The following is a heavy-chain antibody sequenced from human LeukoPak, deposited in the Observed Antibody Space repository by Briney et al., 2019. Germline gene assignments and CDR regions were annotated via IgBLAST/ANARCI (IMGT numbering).Heavy chain of an antibody. CDR3: AGPMVSSTSYEDY. CDR1: GFTFSSYS. J-gene: IGHJ4*02. CDR2: ISSSSSTI. D-gene: IGHD2-2*01. V-gene: IGHV3-48*04. Sequence: GGSLRLSCAASGFTFSSYSMNWVRQAPGKGLEWVSYISSSSSTIYYADSVKGRFTISRDNAKNSLYLQMNSLRAEDAAVYYCAGPMVSSTSYEDYWGQGTLVTVSS.